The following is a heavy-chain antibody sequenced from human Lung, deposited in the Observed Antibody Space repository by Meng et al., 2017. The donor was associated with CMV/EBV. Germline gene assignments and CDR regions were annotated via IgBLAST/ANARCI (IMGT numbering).Heavy chain of an antibody. V-gene: IGHV3-7*01. CDR2: INPDGSDK. J-gene: IGHJ4*01. CDR1: GFTFSNYW. Sequence: GGSXRLSCAASGFTFSNYWMTWVRQAPGKGLEWVANINPDGSDKYYVDSVKGRFTISRDNAKNSLYLQMISLRAEDTAVYYCARGRVSTDYWGHGTLVTVSS. CDR3: ARGRVSTDY. D-gene: IGHD4-11*01.